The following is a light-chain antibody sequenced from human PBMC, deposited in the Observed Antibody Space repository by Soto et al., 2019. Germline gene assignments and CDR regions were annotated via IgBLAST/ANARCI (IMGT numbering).Light chain of an antibody. CDR1: SSNIGSHT. J-gene: IGLJ2*01. CDR3: AAWDDSLNGVG. Sequence: QSVLTQPPSASGTPGQTIALSCSGGSSNIGSHTVNWYQQLPGTAPRLLIYSNTQRPSGVPDRFSGSKSGTSASLAISGLQSEYEGDYYCAAWDDSLNGVGFGGGTKLTVL. CDR2: SNT. V-gene: IGLV1-44*01.